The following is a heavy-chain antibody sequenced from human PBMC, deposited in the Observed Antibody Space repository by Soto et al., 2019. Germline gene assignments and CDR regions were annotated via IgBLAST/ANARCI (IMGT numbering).Heavy chain of an antibody. Sequence: AXSVKVACKASGGPFISYAIIWVRQAPGQGLEWMGGIIPIFGTANYAQKFQGRVTITADKSTSTAYMELSSLRSEDTAVYYCARAEDYDILTGYARSLDVWGQGTTVTVPS. J-gene: IGHJ6*02. V-gene: IGHV1-69*06. CDR2: IIPIFGTA. CDR3: ARAEDYDILTGYARSLDV. D-gene: IGHD3-9*01. CDR1: GGPFISYA.